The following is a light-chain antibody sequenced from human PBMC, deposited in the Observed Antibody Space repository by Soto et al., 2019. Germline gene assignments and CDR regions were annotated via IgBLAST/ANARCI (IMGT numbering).Light chain of an antibody. CDR3: AAWDGSLNNVL. CDR2: GDN. Sequence: QSVLTQPPSASGTPGQRVTISCSGSGSSIGTNTVNWYRQLPGTAPKLLIYGDNQRPSGVPDGFSGSKSGTSASLAISGLQSEDEADYDCAAWDGSLNNVLFGGGTKLTVL. V-gene: IGLV1-44*01. J-gene: IGLJ2*01. CDR1: GSSIGTNT.